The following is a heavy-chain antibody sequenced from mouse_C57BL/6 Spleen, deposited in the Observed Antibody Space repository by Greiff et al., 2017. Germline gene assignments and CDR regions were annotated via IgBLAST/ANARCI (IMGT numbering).Heavy chain of an antibody. CDR2: IGPGSGST. Sequence: VQLQQSGAELVKPGASVKISCKASGYTFTDYYINWVKQRPGQGLEWIGKIGPGSGSTYYNEKFKGKATLTADKSSSTAYMQLSSLTSEDSAVYFCAIRGYSNLYYFDYWGQGTTLTVSS. V-gene: IGHV1-77*01. J-gene: IGHJ2*01. CDR1: GYTFTDYY. D-gene: IGHD2-5*01. CDR3: AIRGYSNLYYFDY.